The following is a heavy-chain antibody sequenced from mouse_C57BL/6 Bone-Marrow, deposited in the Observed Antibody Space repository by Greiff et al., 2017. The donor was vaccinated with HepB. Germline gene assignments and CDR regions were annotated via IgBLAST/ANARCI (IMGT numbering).Heavy chain of an antibody. V-gene: IGHV7-1*01. J-gene: IGHJ1*03. CDR1: GFTFSDFY. Sequence: DVKLVESGGGLVQSGRSLRLSCATSGFTFSDFYMEWVRQAPGKGLEWIAASRNKANDYTTEYSASVKGRFIVSRDTSQSILYLQMNALRAEDTAIYYCARDGYDGRYFDVWGTGTTVTVSS. CDR2: SRNKANDYTT. D-gene: IGHD2-3*01. CDR3: ARDGYDGRYFDV.